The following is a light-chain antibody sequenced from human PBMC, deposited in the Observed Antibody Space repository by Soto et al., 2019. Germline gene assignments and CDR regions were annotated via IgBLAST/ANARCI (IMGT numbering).Light chain of an antibody. CDR3: QQYNEWHPFT. J-gene: IGKJ5*01. V-gene: IGKV3-15*01. CDR1: QSVSSN. CDR2: DAS. Sequence: EIVMTQSPATLSVSPGESATLSCRASQSVSSNLAWHQQKAGQAPRILMYDASTRATDXSGRCSGNRSGTEFTLTIRSLQSEDLAVYYCQQYNEWHPFTFGQGTRRE.